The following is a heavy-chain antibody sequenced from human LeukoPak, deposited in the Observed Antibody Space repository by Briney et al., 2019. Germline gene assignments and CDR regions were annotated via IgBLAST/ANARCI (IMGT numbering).Heavy chain of an antibody. V-gene: IGHV3-23*01. Sequence: GGSLRLSCAASGFTFSSYALTGVRQAPGKGLEWVSIISGSGGTTFYADSVKGRFTISRDNSKNTLYVQMNSLRAEDTAVYYCAKRDCTSTSCPFGFWGQGTLVTVSS. D-gene: IGHD2-2*01. J-gene: IGHJ4*02. CDR1: GFTFSSYA. CDR2: ISGSGGTT. CDR3: AKRDCTSTSCPFGF.